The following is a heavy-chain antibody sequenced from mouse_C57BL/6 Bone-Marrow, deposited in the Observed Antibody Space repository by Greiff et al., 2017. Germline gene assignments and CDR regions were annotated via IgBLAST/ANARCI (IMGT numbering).Heavy chain of an antibody. D-gene: IGHD1-1*01. Sequence: EVQLQQSGAELVRPGASVKLSCTASGFNIKDDYMHWVKQRPEQGLEWIGWIDPENGDTEYASKFQGKATITADTSSNTAYLQLSSLTSEDTAVYYCTSSITTAERYFDYWGQGTTLTVSS. V-gene: IGHV14-4*01. CDR2: IDPENGDT. J-gene: IGHJ2*01. CDR3: TSSITTAERYFDY. CDR1: GFNIKDDY.